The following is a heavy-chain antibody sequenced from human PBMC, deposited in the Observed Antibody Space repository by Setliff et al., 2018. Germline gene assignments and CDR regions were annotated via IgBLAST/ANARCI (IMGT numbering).Heavy chain of an antibody. V-gene: IGHV3-49*04. CDR2: IRSKAYGGTT. Sequence: GGSLRLSCIASGFTFGDYAMSWVRQAPGKGLEWVGFIRSKAYGGTTEYAASVKGRFTISRDDSKSIAYLQMNSLKTEDTAVYYCTRDQSRYFNFWGQGTLVTVS. CDR3: TRDQSRYFNF. J-gene: IGHJ4*02. CDR1: GFTFGDYA.